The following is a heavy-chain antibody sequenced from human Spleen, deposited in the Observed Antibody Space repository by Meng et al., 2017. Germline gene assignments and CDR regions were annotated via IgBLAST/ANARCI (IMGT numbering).Heavy chain of an antibody. CDR3: ARGTSRVLRFLEWSSYFDY. CDR2: INHSGST. V-gene: IGHV4-34*01. CDR1: GGSFSGYY. D-gene: IGHD3-3*01. Sequence: QGQLQQGGAGLLKPSETLSLTCAVYGGSFSGYYWSWIRQPPGKGLEWIGEINHSGSTNYNPSLKSRVTISVDTSKNQFSLKLSSVTAADTAVYYCARGTSRVLRFLEWSSYFDYWGQGTLVTVSS. J-gene: IGHJ4*02.